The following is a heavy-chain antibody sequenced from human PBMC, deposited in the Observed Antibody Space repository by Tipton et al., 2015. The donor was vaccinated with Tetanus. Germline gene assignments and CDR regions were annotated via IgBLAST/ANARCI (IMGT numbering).Heavy chain of an antibody. CDR2: ISASGHPI. CDR3: AREGSGQDFDY. V-gene: IGHV3-11*01. CDR1: GFSLSDYW. D-gene: IGHD3-10*01. Sequence: SLRLSCAASGFSLSDYWMSWIRQTPGKGLEWVAYISASGHPIFYTDSVKGRFTISTDNTKNHLYLQMNSLRVEDTGLYFCAREGSGQDFDYWGRGTLVTVSS. J-gene: IGHJ4*02.